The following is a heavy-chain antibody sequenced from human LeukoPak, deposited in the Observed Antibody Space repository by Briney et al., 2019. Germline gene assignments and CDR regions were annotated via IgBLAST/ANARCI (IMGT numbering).Heavy chain of an antibody. CDR3: ARDGTFDI. V-gene: IGHV1-2*02. Sequence: ASVKVSCKASGYTFTGYYMHWVRQAPGQGLEWMGWINPNSGDTNFAQKFQGRVTMTRDTPISTVYMELSRLRSDDTAVYYCARDGTFDIWGQGTMVTVSS. CDR2: INPNSGDT. CDR1: GYTFTGYY. J-gene: IGHJ3*02.